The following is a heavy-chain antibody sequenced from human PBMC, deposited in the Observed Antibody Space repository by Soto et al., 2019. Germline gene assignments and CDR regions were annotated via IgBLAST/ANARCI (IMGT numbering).Heavy chain of an antibody. CDR1: GDTLTSGA. J-gene: IGHJ4*02. V-gene: IGHV1-3*01. CDR2: INAGNGNT. Sequence: SEKVPWEACGDTLTSGAIRSARQAPGQRLEWMGWINAGNGNTKYSQKFQDRVTITRDTSASTAYMELSSLRSEDAAVYYCARDLGGWPDYWGQGTLVTVS. D-gene: IGHD6-19*01. CDR3: ARDLGGWPDY.